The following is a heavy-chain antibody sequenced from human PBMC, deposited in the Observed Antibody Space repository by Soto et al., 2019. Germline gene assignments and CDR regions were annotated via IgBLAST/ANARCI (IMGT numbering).Heavy chain of an antibody. Sequence: PSQTLSLTCAISGDSVSTNSAAWNWIRQSPSRGLEWLGRTYYRSKWYNDYAVSVKSRITINPDASKNQFSLQLNSVTPEDTAVYYCARDGIAVAATAHYYYYGMDVWGQGTTVTVSS. J-gene: IGHJ6*02. V-gene: IGHV6-1*01. D-gene: IGHD6-19*01. CDR2: TYYRSKWYN. CDR1: GDSVSTNSAA. CDR3: ARDGIAVAATAHYYYYGMDV.